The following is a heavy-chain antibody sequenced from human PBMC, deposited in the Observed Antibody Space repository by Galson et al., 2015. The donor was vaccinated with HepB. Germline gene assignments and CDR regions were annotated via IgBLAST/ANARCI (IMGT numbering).Heavy chain of an antibody. CDR3: AREGYCSSSSRVCYIDV. D-gene: IGHD2-2*01. Sequence: SLRLSCAASGFTFNNYWISWVRQAPGKGLEWVANIKEDGSDKHSVESLKGRFIISRDNAKNSLYLQMNSLRAEDTAVYYCAREGYCSSSSRVCYIDVWGKGTTVTVSS. CDR1: GFTFNNYW. CDR2: IKEDGSDK. V-gene: IGHV3-7*03. J-gene: IGHJ6*03.